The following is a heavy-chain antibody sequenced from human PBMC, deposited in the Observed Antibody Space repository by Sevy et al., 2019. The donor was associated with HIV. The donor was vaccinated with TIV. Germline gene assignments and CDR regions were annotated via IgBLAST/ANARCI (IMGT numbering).Heavy chain of an antibody. CDR1: DGSISSGGYY. J-gene: IGHJ3*02. V-gene: IGHV4-31*03. CDR2: IYYSGST. CDR3: ARDRYSYGYVHAFDI. Sequence: SETLSLTCTVSDGSISSGGYYWSWIRQHPGKGLEWIGYIYYSGSTYYNPSLKSRVTISVDTSKNQFSLKLSSVTAADTAVYYCARDRYSYGYVHAFDIWGQGTMVTVSS. D-gene: IGHD5-18*01.